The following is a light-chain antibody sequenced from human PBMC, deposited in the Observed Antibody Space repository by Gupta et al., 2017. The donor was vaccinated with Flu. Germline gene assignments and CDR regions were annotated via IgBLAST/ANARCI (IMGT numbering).Light chain of an antibody. V-gene: IGLV1-44*01. CDR1: SSNIGSNT. CDR2: SNN. CDR3: AAWDDSLNGWV. Sequence: QSVLTQPPSASGTPGQRVTISCSGSSSNIGSNTVNWYQQLPGTAPKLLIYSNNQRPSGVPDRFSGSKSGTSASLDISGLKSEDEADYYCAAWDDSLNGWVFGGGTKLTVL. J-gene: IGLJ3*02.